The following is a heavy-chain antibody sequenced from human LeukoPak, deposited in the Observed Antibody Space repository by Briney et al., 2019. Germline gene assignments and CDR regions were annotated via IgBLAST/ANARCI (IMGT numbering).Heavy chain of an antibody. CDR1: GFTFSSYG. CDR3: AELGITMIGGV. Sequence: TGGSVRLSCAASGFTFSSYGMSWVRQAPGKGLEWVSAISGSGGSTYYAGSVKGRFTISRDNAKNSLYLQMNSLRAEDTAVYYCAELGITMIGGVWGKGTTVTISS. CDR2: ISGSGGST. V-gene: IGHV3-23*01. J-gene: IGHJ6*04. D-gene: IGHD3-10*02.